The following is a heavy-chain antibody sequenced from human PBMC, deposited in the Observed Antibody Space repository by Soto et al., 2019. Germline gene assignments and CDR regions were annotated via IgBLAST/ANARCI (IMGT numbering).Heavy chain of an antibody. CDR3: AKALEAAAALGKLLYYYYGMDV. J-gene: IGHJ6*02. Sequence: GGSLRLSCAASGFTFSSYGMHWVRQAPGKGLEWVAVISYDGSNKYYADSVKGRFTISRDNSKNTLYLQMNSLRAEDTAVYYCAKALEAAAALGKLLYYYYGMDVWGQGTTVTVSS. D-gene: IGHD6-13*01. V-gene: IGHV3-30*18. CDR2: ISYDGSNK. CDR1: GFTFSSYG.